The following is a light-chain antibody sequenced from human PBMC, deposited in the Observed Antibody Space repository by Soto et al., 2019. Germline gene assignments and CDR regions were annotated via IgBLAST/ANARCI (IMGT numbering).Light chain of an antibody. CDR1: QGISSA. J-gene: IGKJ5*01. Sequence: AIPLTQSPSSLSASIGDRVTITCRASQGISSALAWYQQKPGKAPSLLIYGASTLESGVPSTFSGSVSGTDFTLTISSLQPEDFATYYCQHFNGYPRTLGQGTRLEIK. CDR3: QHFNGYPRT. V-gene: IGKV1-13*02. CDR2: GAS.